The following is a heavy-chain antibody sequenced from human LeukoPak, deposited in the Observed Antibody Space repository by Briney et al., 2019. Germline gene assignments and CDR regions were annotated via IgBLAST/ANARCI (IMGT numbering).Heavy chain of an antibody. V-gene: IGHV1-46*01. J-gene: IGHJ6*02. CDR3: ASWGSYNWNDGLGHYGLDV. D-gene: IGHD1-20*01. Sequence: ASVKVSCKASGGTFSSYAISWVRQAPGQGLEWMGMINPSGGSTSYAQKFQGRVSMTRDTSTSTAYMELSSLRSEDTAMYYCASWGSYNWNDGLGHYGLDVWGQGTTVTVSS. CDR2: INPSGGST. CDR1: GGTFSSYA.